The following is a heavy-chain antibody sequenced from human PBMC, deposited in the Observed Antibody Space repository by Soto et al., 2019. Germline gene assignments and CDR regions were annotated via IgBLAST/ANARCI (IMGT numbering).Heavy chain of an antibody. D-gene: IGHD5-12*01. CDR2: IIPVFGRP. CDR1: GGTFSSFG. V-gene: IGHV1-69*13. Sequence: SVKVSCKASGGTFSSFGISWVRQAPGQGLEWMGGIIPVFGRPNYAQRFRGRLTITADESTNTSYMELIDLTSEDTAVYYCAREASGYDFWGHGTQVTVSS. J-gene: IGHJ1*01. CDR3: AREASGYDF.